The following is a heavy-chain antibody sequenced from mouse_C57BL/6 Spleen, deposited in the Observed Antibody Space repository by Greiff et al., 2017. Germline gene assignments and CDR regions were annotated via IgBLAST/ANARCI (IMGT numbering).Heavy chain of an antibody. J-gene: IGHJ4*01. CDR2: IYPGSGST. V-gene: IGHV1-55*01. CDR1: GYTFTSYW. Sequence: QVQLKQPGAELVKPGASVKMSCKASGYTFTSYWITWVKQRPGQGLEWIGDIYPGSGSTNYNEKFKSKATLTVDTSSSTAYMQLSSLTSEDSAVYYCARPTTVVDYYAMDYWGQGTSVTVSS. D-gene: IGHD1-1*01. CDR3: ARPTTVVDYYAMDY.